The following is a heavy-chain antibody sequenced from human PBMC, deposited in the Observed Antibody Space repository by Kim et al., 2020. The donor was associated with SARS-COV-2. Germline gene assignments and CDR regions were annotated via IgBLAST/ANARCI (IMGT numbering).Heavy chain of an antibody. V-gene: IGHV4-39*07. J-gene: IGHJ4*02. Sequence: SETLSLTCTVSGGSISSSSYYWGWIRQPPGKGLEWIGSIYYSGSTYYNPSLKSRVTISVDTSKNQFSLKLSSVTAADTAVYYCARVYLYYGSGSLYFDYWGQGTLVTVSS. CDR1: GGSISSSSYY. D-gene: IGHD3-10*01. CDR2: IYYSGST. CDR3: ARVYLYYGSGSLYFDY.